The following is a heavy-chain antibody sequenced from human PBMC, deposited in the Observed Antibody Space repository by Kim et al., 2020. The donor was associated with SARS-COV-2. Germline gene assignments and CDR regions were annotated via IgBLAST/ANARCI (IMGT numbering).Heavy chain of an antibody. Sequence: SGPTLVNPTQTLTLTCTFSGFSLSTSGMCVSWIRQPPGKALEWLARLDWDDDKYYSTSLKTRLTISKDTSKNQVVLTMTNMDPVDTATYYCVRIRRFAVAGIHYYNYYGMDVWGQGPTVTVSS. D-gene: IGHD3-3*01. CDR2: LDWDDDK. V-gene: IGHV2-70*11. J-gene: IGHJ6*02. CDR1: GFSLSTSGMC. CDR3: VRIRRFAVAGIHYYNYYGMDV.